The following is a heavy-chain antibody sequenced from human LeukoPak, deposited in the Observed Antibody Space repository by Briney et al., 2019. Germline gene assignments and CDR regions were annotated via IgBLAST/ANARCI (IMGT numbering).Heavy chain of an antibody. CDR1: GGSINSGGYY. Sequence: PSETLSLTCTVSGGSINSGGYYWSWIRQHPGKGLEWIVYIYYSGSTYYNPSLKSRVTISVYTSKNQFSLKLSSVPAADTAVYYCARVSGWSKFDSWGQGTLVTVSS. D-gene: IGHD3-3*01. V-gene: IGHV4-31*03. CDR3: ARVSGWSKFDS. J-gene: IGHJ4*02. CDR2: IYYSGST.